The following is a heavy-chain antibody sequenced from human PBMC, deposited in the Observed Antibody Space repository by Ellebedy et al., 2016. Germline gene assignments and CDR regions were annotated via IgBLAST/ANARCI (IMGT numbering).Heavy chain of an antibody. J-gene: IGHJ6*03. CDR3: ARTRFLEGYRTPAIYYYMDV. CDR1: GGSISSYY. V-gene: IGHV4-59*01. Sequence: SETLSLTXTVSGGSISSYYWSWIRQPPGKGLEWIGYIYYSGSTNYNPSLKSRVTISVDTSKNQFSLKLSSVTAADTAVYYCARTRFLEGYRTPAIYYYMDVWGKGTTVTVSS. D-gene: IGHD3-3*01. CDR2: IYYSGST.